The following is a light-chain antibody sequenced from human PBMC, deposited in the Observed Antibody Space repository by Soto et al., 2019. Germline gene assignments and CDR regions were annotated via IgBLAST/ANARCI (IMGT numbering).Light chain of an antibody. CDR3: NSYAGSNIYV. CDR2: EVN. V-gene: IGLV2-8*01. Sequence: QSALTQPPSASGSPGQSVTISCTGTSSDVGGYNFVSWYQHHPGKAPKLIIYEVNKRPSGVPNRFSGSKSGNTASLTVSGLQAEDEADSYCNSYAGSNIYVFGTGTKLTVL. CDR1: SSDVGGYNF. J-gene: IGLJ1*01.